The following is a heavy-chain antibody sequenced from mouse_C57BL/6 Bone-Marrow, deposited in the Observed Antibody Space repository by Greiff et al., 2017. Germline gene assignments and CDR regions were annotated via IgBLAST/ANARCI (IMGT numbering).Heavy chain of an antibody. CDR2: ISNGGGST. D-gene: IGHD2-2*01. CDR3: ARQTPFYYGYDCYAMDY. V-gene: IGHV5-12*01. CDR1: GFTFSDYY. Sequence: VQGVESGGGLVQPGGSLKLSCAASGFTFSDYYMYWVRQTPEKRLEWVAYISNGGGSTYYPDTVKGRFTISRDNAKNTPYLQMSRLKSVDTAMYYCARQTPFYYGYDCYAMDYWGQGTSVTVSS. J-gene: IGHJ4*01.